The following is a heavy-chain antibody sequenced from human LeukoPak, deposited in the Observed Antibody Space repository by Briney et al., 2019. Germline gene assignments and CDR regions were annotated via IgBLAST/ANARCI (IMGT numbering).Heavy chain of an antibody. D-gene: IGHD2-21*01. Sequence: GGSLRLSCAASGFTFSSYSMNWVRQAPGKGLEWVSYISSSSTTIFYADSVKGRFTISRDNAKNSLFLQMNGLRDEDTALYYCARERVIAAAGDGFDSWGQGTLVTVSS. CDR2: ISSSSTTI. J-gene: IGHJ4*02. V-gene: IGHV3-48*02. CDR1: GFTFSSYS. CDR3: ARERVIAAAGDGFDS.